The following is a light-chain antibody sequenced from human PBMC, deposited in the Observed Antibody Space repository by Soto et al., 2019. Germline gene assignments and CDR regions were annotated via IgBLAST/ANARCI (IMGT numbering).Light chain of an antibody. CDR2: GVS. J-gene: IGKJ1*01. Sequence: GDRVTMTCRASRSIDTWLAWYQQRPGKAPKLLVYGVSSLETGVPSRFSGSGSGTEFTLTISSLQPDDFATYYCQYYNTFSGTFGQGTKVDVK. CDR1: RSIDTW. V-gene: IGKV1-5*01. CDR3: QYYNTFSGT.